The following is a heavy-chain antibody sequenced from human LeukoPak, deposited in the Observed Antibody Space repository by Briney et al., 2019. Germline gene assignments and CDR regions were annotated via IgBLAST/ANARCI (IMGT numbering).Heavy chain of an antibody. V-gene: IGHV3-66*01. J-gene: IGHJ4*02. D-gene: IGHD5-24*01. Sequence: PGGSLRLSCAASGFTVSSYYISWVRQAPGKGLEWVSIIYSGGSTYYADSVKGRFTISRDNSKNTLYLQMNSLRAEDTAVYYCARGASRDGSGYWGQGTLVTVSS. CDR2: IYSGGST. CDR1: GFTVSSYY. CDR3: ARGASRDGSGY.